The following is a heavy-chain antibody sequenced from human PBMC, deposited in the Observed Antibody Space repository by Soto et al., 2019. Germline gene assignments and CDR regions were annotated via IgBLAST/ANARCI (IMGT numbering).Heavy chain of an antibody. D-gene: IGHD3-10*01. CDR2: INPNSGGT. Sequence: QVQLVQSGAEVRKPGASVRVSCKASGYTFTGYYMHWVRQAPGQGLEWMGWINPNSGGTNYAQKFQGRVTMTRGTAISTAYMELRSLRSDDTAVYYCARTYNYGSGRGFDYWGQGTLVTVSS. V-gene: IGHV1-2*02. CDR3: ARTYNYGSGRGFDY. CDR1: GYTFTGYY. J-gene: IGHJ4*02.